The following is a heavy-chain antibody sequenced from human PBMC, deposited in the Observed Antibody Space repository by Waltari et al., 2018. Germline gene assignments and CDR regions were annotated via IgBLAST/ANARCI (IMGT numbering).Heavy chain of an antibody. J-gene: IGHJ5*02. CDR1: GYTFTTHD. Sequence: QVQLVQSGAEVKKPGASVRISCKTSGYTFTTHDINWVRQAAGQGPEWMGWMNPNSGNTGNEWKFQGRVTMTRDTSIRTAYLELRKLRFDDTAVYYCARRRAGIVTPYNWLDPWGQGTLVTVSS. D-gene: IGHD2-21*01. V-gene: IGHV1-8*01. CDR2: MNPNSGNT. CDR3: ARRRAGIVTPYNWLDP.